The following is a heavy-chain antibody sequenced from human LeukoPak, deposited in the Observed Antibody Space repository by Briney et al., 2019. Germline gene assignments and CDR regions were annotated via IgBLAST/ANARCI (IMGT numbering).Heavy chain of an antibody. Sequence: SETLSLTCTVSGESITSSSSYWGWIRQPPGKGLEWIGTNSYGGSTYYNPSLKSRLTISVDTSKNQFSLKLNSVTAADTAVYYCARHSHYYDSSGYVAPSSFYYWGQGTLVTVSS. D-gene: IGHD3-22*01. J-gene: IGHJ4*02. CDR1: GESITSSSSY. CDR2: NSYGGST. CDR3: ARHSHYYDSSGYVAPSSFYY. V-gene: IGHV4-39*01.